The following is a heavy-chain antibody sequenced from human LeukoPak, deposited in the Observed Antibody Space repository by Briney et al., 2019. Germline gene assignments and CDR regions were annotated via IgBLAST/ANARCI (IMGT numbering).Heavy chain of an antibody. V-gene: IGHV4-61*02. D-gene: IGHD3-16*01. CDR2: IYTSGST. CDR3: ARNAGGSPDLYYMDV. CDR1: GGSISSGSYY. Sequence: SQTLSLTCTVPGGSISSGSYYWSWIRQPAGKGLEWIGRIYTSGSTNYNPSLKSRVTISVDTSKNQFSLKLSSVTAADTAVYYCARNAGGSPDLYYMDVWGKGTTVTVSS. J-gene: IGHJ6*03.